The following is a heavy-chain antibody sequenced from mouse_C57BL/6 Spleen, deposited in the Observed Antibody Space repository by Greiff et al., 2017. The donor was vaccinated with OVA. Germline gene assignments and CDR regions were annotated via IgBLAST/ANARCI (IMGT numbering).Heavy chain of an antibody. J-gene: IGHJ4*01. Sequence: EVKLMESGGGLVQPGGSLKLSCAASGFTFSDYGMAWVRQAPRKGPEWVAFISNLAYSIYYADTVTGRFTISRENAKNTLYLEMSSLRSEDTAMYYCARQRGVVETYAMDYWGQGTSVTVSS. CDR3: ARQRGVVETYAMDY. V-gene: IGHV5-15*01. CDR1: GFTFSDYG. D-gene: IGHD1-1*01. CDR2: ISNLAYSI.